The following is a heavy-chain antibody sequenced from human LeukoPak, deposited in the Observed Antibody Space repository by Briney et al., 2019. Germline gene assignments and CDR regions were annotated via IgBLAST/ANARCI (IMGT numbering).Heavy chain of an antibody. Sequence: ASVKVSCKVSGYTLTELSMHWVRQAPGKGLEWMGGFDPEDGETIYAQKFQGRVTMTEDTSTDTAYMELSSLRSEDTAVYYCATDRHCSGGSCRYYYGMDVWGQGTTVTVSS. CDR1: GYTLTELS. CDR3: ATDRHCSGGSCRYYYGMDV. J-gene: IGHJ6*02. CDR2: FDPEDGET. V-gene: IGHV1-24*01. D-gene: IGHD2-15*01.